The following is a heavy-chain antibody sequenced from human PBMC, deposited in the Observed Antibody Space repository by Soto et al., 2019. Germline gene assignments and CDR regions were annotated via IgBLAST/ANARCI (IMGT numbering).Heavy chain of an antibody. J-gene: IGHJ6*02. CDR3: ARFFSGIVVVPAAHPPPSGMDV. CDR1: GYSFTSYW. D-gene: IGHD2-2*01. Sequence: PGESLKISCKGSGYSFTSYWISWVRQMPGKGLEWMGRIDPSDSYTNYSPSFQGHVTISADKSISTAYLQWSSLKASDTAMYYCARFFSGIVVVPAAHPPPSGMDVWGQGTTVTVS. CDR2: IDPSDSYT. V-gene: IGHV5-10-1*01.